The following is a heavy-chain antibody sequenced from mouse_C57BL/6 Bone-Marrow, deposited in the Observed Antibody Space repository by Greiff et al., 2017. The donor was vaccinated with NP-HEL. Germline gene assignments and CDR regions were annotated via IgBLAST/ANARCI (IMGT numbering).Heavy chain of an antibody. Sequence: VQLVESAAELVKPGASVKISCKASGYEFSNYWMNWVKQRPGKGLEWIGQIYPGDGDTNYNGKFKDKATLTADKSSSTAYMQLSRLTSEDSAVYFCARGAYWGQGTLVTVSA. CDR2: IYPGDGDT. V-gene: IGHV1-80*01. CDR1: GYEFSNYW. CDR3: ARGAY. J-gene: IGHJ3*01.